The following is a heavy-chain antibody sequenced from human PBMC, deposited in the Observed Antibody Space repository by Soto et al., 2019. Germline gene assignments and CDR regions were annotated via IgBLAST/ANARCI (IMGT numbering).Heavy chain of an antibody. CDR1: GYTFTNYD. Sequence: QVQLVQSGAEVKKPGASVKVSCKASGYTFTNYDINWVRQATGQGLEWVGWMTPISGDTGYAQNLQGRATMPRDTPRSTAYLELSSLTSADTAVYYCARNLYNTGSFDHWGQGTLVTVSS. J-gene: IGHJ4*02. D-gene: IGHD3-10*01. CDR2: MTPISGDT. V-gene: IGHV1-8*02. CDR3: ARNLYNTGSFDH.